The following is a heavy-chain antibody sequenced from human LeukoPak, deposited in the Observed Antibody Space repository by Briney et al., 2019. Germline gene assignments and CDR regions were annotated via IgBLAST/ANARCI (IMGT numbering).Heavy chain of an antibody. CDR1: GFTFTSSA. D-gene: IGHD4-11*01. CDR2: IVVCSGNT. J-gene: IGHJ4*02. Sequence: SVKVSCKASGFTFTSSAVQWVRQARGQRLEWIGWIVVCSGNTNYAQKFQERVTITRDMSTSTAYMELSSLRSEDTAVYYCAAGPPLRDSNYMRDYWGQGTLVTVSS. V-gene: IGHV1-58*01. CDR3: AAGPPLRDSNYMRDY.